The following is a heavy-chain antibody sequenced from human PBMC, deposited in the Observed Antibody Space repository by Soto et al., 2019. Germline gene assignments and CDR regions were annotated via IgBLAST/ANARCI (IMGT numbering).Heavy chain of an antibody. CDR3: ARAPWGTRARGVVYATKYYYYYGMDV. Sequence: QVQLQQWGAGLLKSSETLSLTCAVYGGSFNDYFWSWIRQPPGKGLEWIGEINHSGRTKYNPSLNRRVTISVGTSKSQFSLQLSSVSAADTAVYYCARAPWGTRARGVVYATKYYYYYGMDVWGQGTTVTVSS. CDR1: GGSFNDYF. CDR2: INHSGRT. J-gene: IGHJ6*02. V-gene: IGHV4-34*01. D-gene: IGHD3-10*01.